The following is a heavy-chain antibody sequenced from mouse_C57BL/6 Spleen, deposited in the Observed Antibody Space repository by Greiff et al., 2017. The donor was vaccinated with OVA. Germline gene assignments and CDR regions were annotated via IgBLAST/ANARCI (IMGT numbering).Heavy chain of an antibody. CDR3: TDGYYY. J-gene: IGHJ2*01. CDR1: GFNIKDDY. D-gene: IGHD2-3*01. V-gene: IGHV14-4*01. CDR2: IDPENGDT. Sequence: VQLKESGAELVRPGASVKLSCTASGFNIKDDYMHWVKQRPEQGLEWIGWIDPENGDTEYASKFQGKATITADTSSNTAYLPLSSLTSEDTAVYYCTDGYYYWGQGTTLTVSS.